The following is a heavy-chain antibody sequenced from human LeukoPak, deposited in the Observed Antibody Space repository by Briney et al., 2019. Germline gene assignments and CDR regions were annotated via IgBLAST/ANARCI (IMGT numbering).Heavy chain of an antibody. CDR1: GYSFTSYW. J-gene: IGHJ6*03. CDR3: ARQGFNPLKNYYYYYMDV. Sequence: GESLKFSGKGSGYSFTSYWIGWVRQMPGKGLEWMGIIYPGDSDTRYSPSFHGQVTISADKSISTAYLQWSSLKASDTAMYYCARQGFNPLKNYYYYYMDVWGKGTTVTVSS. V-gene: IGHV5-51*01. D-gene: IGHD3-10*01. CDR2: IYPGDSDT.